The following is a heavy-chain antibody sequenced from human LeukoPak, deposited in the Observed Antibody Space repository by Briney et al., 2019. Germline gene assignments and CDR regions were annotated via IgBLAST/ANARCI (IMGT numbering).Heavy chain of an antibody. J-gene: IGHJ4*02. V-gene: IGHV4-61*02. CDR3: ARGGVTTSFDY. D-gene: IGHD2-21*02. CDR2: IYTSGST. CDR1: GGSISSGSYY. Sequence: KSSETLSLTCTVSGGSISSGSYYWSWIRQPAGKGLEWIGRIYTSGSTNYNPSLKGRVTISVDTSKNQFSLKLSSVTAADTAVYYCARGGVTTSFDYWGQGTLVTVSS.